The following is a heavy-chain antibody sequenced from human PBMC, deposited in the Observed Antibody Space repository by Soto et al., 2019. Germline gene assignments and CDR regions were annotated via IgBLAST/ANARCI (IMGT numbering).Heavy chain of an antibody. D-gene: IGHD6-6*01. CDR1: GFTFSSYA. J-gene: IGHJ4*02. V-gene: IGHV3-30-3*01. Sequence: PGGSLRLSCAASGFTFSSYAMHWVRQAPGKGLEWMAVISYDGSNKYYADSVKGRFTISRDNSKNTLYLQMNSRRAEDTAVYYCARVAGIAARPGYFDYWGQGTLVTVSS. CDR3: ARVAGIAARPGYFDY. CDR2: ISYDGSNK.